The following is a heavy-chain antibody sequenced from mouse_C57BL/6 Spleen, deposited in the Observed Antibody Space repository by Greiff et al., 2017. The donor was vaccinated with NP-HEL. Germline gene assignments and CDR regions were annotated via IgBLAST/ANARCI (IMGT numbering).Heavy chain of an antibody. J-gene: IGHJ1*03. CDR3: ARSPSTGVAVYWYFDV. D-gene: IGHD1-1*01. V-gene: IGHV1-54*01. CDR2: INPGSGGT. Sequence: QVQLKQSGAELVRPGTSVKVSCKASGYAFTNYLIEWVKQRPGQGLEWIGVINPGSGGTNYNEKFKGKATLTADKSSSTAYMQLSSLTSEDSAVYFCARSPSTGVAVYWYFDVWGTGTTVTVSS. CDR1: GYAFTNYL.